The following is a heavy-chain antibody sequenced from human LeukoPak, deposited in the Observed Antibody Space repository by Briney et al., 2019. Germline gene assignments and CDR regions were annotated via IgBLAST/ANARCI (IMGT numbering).Heavy chain of an antibody. V-gene: IGHV6-1*01. J-gene: IGHJ4*02. CDR1: GDSVSSNSAA. CDR3: ARDPSAGYCSGGSCRFDY. CDR2: TYYRSKWYN. Sequence: SQTLSLTCAISGDSVSSNSAAWNWIRQSPSRGLEWPGRTYYRSKWYNDYAVSVKSRITINPDTSKNQFSLQLNSVTPEDTAVYYCARDPSAGYCSGGSCRFDYWGQGTLVTVSS. D-gene: IGHD2-15*01.